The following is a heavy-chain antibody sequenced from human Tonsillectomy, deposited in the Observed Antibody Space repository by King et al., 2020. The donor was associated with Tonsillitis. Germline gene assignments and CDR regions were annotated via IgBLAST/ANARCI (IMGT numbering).Heavy chain of an antibody. CDR2: IRGNGYRT. J-gene: IGHJ3*02. V-gene: IGHV3-64D*06. CDR3: VKPSYYDRNGYAFET. Sequence: VQLVESGGGLVQPGGSLRLSCSASGFTFSTYPMYWVRQAPGKGLEYVSDIRGNGYRTYYADSVKGRFSISRDNAKYTLYLQMSSLRPEDTAVYYCVKPSYYDRNGYAFETWGRGTMVTVSS. D-gene: IGHD3-22*01. CDR1: GFTFSTYP.